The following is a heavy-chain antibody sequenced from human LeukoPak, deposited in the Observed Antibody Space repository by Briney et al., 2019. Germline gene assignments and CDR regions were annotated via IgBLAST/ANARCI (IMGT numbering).Heavy chain of an antibody. J-gene: IGHJ4*02. CDR1: GYTFTDFG. CDR2: INPNSGGT. CDR3: ARDPRPEYYFDY. Sequence: ASVKVSCKASGYTFTDFGISWVRQAPGQGLEWMGWINPNSGGTNYAQKFQGRVTMTWDTSITTAYMELSRLASDDTAVYYCARDPRPEYYFDYWGQGTLVTVSS. V-gene: IGHV1-2*02.